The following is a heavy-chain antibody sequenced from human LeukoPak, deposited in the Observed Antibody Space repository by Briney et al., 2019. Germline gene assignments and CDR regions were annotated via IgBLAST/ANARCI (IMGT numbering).Heavy chain of an antibody. D-gene: IGHD3-10*01. CDR2: LYYSGST. CDR1: GGSISSSSYY. V-gene: IGHV4-39*01. J-gene: IGHJ6*02. CDR3: ASRVLLWFGEEYYYFGMDV. Sequence: SETLSLTCTVSGGSISSSSYYWGWIRQPPGKGLEWFGCLYYSGSTYYNPSLKSRVTISVDTSKNQLSLKLSSVTVAGTAVYYCASRVLLWFGEEYYYFGMDVWGQGTTVTVSS.